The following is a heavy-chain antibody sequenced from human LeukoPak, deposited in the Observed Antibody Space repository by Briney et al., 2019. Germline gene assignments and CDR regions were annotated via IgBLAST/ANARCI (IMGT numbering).Heavy chain of an antibody. CDR1: GFTFSSYW. V-gene: IGHV3-7*01. D-gene: IGHD3-22*01. Sequence: PGGSLRLSCAASGFTFSSYWMSWVRQAPGKGLEWVANIKQDGSEKYYVDSVKGRFTISRDNAKNSLYLQMNSLRAEDTAVYYCARDDSHYYDSSGPDYWGQGTLVTVSS. J-gene: IGHJ4*02. CDR3: ARDDSHYYDSSGPDY. CDR2: IKQDGSEK.